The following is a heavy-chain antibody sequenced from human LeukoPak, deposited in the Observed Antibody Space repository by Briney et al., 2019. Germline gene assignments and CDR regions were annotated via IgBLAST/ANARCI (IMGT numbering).Heavy chain of an antibody. V-gene: IGHV3-33*01. D-gene: IGHD4-17*01. CDR2: IWYDGSNK. CDR1: GFTFSSYG. Sequence: PGGSLRLSCAASGFTFSSYGMHWVRQAPGKGLEWVAVIWYDGSNKYYADSVKGRFTISRDNSKNTLYLQMISLRPEDTAVYYCARDLRGPSEWGQGSLVTVSS. J-gene: IGHJ4*02. CDR3: ARDLRGPSE.